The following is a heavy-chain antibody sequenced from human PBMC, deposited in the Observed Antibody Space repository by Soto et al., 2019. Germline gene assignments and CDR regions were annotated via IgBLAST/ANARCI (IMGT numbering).Heavy chain of an antibody. CDR3: ASWARDGYMGALDY. V-gene: IGHV3-33*01. Sequence: SLRLSCAASGFTFSSYGMHWVRQAPGKGLEWVAVIWYDGSNKYYADSVKGRFTISRDNSKNTLYLQMNSLRAEDTAVYYCASWARDGYMGALDYWGQGTLVTVSS. D-gene: IGHD5-12*01. J-gene: IGHJ4*02. CDR1: GFTFSSYG. CDR2: IWYDGSNK.